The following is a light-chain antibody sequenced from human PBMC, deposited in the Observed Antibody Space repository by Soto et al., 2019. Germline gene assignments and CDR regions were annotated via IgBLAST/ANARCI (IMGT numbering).Light chain of an antibody. CDR2: KAS. V-gene: IGKV1-5*03. CDR1: QSISSW. CDR3: QHYSSPLT. Sequence: DIQMTQSPSTLSASVGDRVTITCRASQSISSWLAWYQQKPGKAPKLLIYKASSLESGVPSRFSGSGSGTEFTLTISRLQPDDFATYYYQHYSSPLTFGGGTKVEIK. J-gene: IGKJ4*01.